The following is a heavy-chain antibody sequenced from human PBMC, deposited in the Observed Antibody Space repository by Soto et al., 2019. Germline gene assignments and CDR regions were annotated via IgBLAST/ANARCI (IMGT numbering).Heavy chain of an antibody. CDR1: GGSISSGGYY. D-gene: IGHD6-19*01. V-gene: IGHV4-31*03. Sequence: SETLSLTCTVSGGSISSGGYYWSWIRQHPGKGLEWIGYIYYSGSTYYNPSLKSRVTISVDTSKNQFSLKLSSVTAADTAVYYCAREQHSSGTVIYWYFDLWGRSTLVTVSS. J-gene: IGHJ2*01. CDR2: IYYSGST. CDR3: AREQHSSGTVIYWYFDL.